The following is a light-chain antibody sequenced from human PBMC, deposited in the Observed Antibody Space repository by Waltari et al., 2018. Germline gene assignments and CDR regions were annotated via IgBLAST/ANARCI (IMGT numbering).Light chain of an antibody. CDR1: QTISRY. CDR3: QQSYSFTRT. J-gene: IGKJ1*01. V-gene: IGKV1-39*01. Sequence: DIQMTQSPSSLSESVGDRVTITCRASQTISRYLNWYQQKPGKAPNLLIYAASSLQSGVPSRFSGSGSGRDFTLIITSLQPEDFATYYCQQSYSFTRTFGQGTKVEIK. CDR2: AAS.